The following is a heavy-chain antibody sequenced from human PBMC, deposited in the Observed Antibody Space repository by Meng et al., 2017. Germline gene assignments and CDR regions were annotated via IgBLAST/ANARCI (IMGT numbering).Heavy chain of an antibody. D-gene: IGHD4-11*01. Sequence: QLVQLVVGVKKPGSSVKVSGKASGGTFNSYAISWVRQPPGQWLEWMGGIIPIFGTANYAQKFQGRVTITADESTSTAYMELSSLRSEDTAVYYCARDDYSNYLPFDYWGQGTLVTVSS. J-gene: IGHJ4*02. CDR2: IIPIFGTA. CDR1: GGTFNSYA. V-gene: IGHV1-69*01. CDR3: ARDDYSNYLPFDY.